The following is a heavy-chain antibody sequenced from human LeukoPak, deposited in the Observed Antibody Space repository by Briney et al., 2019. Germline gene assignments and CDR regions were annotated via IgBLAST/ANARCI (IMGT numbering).Heavy chain of an antibody. J-gene: IGHJ4*02. Sequence: GGSLRLSCAASGFTFSSHWMHWVRQAPGKGLVWVSRINSDGSITSYADSVKGRFTISRDNAKDTLYLQMNSLRAEDAAVYYCASPMWDTAVHDYWGQGTLVTVSS. CDR2: INSDGSIT. V-gene: IGHV3-74*01. D-gene: IGHD5-18*01. CDR3: ASPMWDTAVHDY. CDR1: GFTFSSHW.